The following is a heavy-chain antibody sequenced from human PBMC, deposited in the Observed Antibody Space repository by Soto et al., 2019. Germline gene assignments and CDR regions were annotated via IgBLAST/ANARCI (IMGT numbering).Heavy chain of an antibody. Sequence: GGSLRLSCAASGFTFSGSAMHWVRQASGKGLEWVGRIRSKANSYGTAYAASVKGRFTISRDDSKNTAYLQMNSLKTEDTAVYYCTRPNYDFWSGYSVGYYYYYMDVWGKGTTVTVSS. J-gene: IGHJ6*03. CDR1: GFTFSGSA. V-gene: IGHV3-73*01. D-gene: IGHD3-3*01. CDR2: IRSKANSYGT. CDR3: TRPNYDFWSGYSVGYYYYYMDV.